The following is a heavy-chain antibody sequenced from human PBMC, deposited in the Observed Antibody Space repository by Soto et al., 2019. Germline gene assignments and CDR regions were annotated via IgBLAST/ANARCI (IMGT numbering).Heavy chain of an antibody. Sequence: QLQLQESGPGLVKPSETLSLTCTVSGGSISSSSYYWGWIRQPPGKGLEWIGSIYYSGSTYYNPSLKSRVTISVDTSKNQFSLKLSSVTAADTAVYYCARPWSGSYYTYFDYWGQGTLVTVSS. V-gene: IGHV4-39*01. CDR3: ARPWSGSYYTYFDY. CDR1: GGSISSSSYY. D-gene: IGHD1-26*01. J-gene: IGHJ4*02. CDR2: IYYSGST.